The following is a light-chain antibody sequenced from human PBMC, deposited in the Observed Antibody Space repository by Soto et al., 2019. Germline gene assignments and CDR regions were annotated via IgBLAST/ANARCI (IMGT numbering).Light chain of an antibody. J-gene: IGLJ2*01. CDR1: SSNIGSNY. CDR2: DNN. CDR3: ATWDGSLPAEV. Sequence: QSVLTQPPSVSGTPGQSVTISCSGTSSNIGSNYVNWYQQLPGTAPKLLIYDNNKRPSGIPDRFSGSKSGTSGTLDITGLQTGDEADYYCATWDGSLPAEVFGGGTKLTVL. V-gene: IGLV1-51*01.